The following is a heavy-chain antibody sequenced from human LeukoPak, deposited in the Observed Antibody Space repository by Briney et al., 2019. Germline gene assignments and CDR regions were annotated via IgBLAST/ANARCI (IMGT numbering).Heavy chain of an antibody. CDR3: ARNPAYCTSTSCYNDY. D-gene: IGHD2-2*02. Sequence: ASVKVSCKASGYTFTIYYMHWVRQAPGQGLEWMVWINPNSGGTSYARRFQGSDTMTRDTSISTAYMELSRLTSDDTAVYYCARNPAYCTSTSCYNDYWGQGTLVTVSS. V-gene: IGHV1-2*02. CDR2: INPNSGGT. CDR1: GYTFTIYY. J-gene: IGHJ4*02.